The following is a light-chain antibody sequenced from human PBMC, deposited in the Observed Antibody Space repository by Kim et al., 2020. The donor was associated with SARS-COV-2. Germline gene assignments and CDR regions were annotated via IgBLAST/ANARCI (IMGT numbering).Light chain of an antibody. CDR1: QSISNY. CDR2: GAS. CDR3: QQSYGAPRT. J-gene: IGKJ1*01. V-gene: IGKV1-39*01. Sequence: DIQMTQSPSSLSASVGDRVTITCRASQSISNYLNWYQQKVGKAPKVLIYGASSLQSGVPSRFSGSGYGTDFTLTISSLQPEDFATYYCQQSYGAPRTFGQGTKVDIK.